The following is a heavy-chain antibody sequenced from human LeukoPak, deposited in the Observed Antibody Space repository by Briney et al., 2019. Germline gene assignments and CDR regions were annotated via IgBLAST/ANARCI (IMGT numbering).Heavy chain of an antibody. CDR1: GFTFSSYG. V-gene: IGHV3-30*02. CDR2: IRYDGSNK. CDR3: AKDKGVYDLFDY. D-gene: IGHD5/OR15-5a*01. Sequence: GGSLGLSCAASGFTFSSYGMHWVRQAPGKGLEWVAFIRYDGSNKYYADSVKGRFTISRDNSKNTLYLQMNSLRAEDTAVYYCAKDKGVYDLFDYWGQGTLVTVSS. J-gene: IGHJ4*02.